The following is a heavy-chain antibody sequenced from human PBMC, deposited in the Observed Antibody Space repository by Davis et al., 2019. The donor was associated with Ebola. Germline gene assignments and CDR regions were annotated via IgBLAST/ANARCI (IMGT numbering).Heavy chain of an antibody. CDR3: ARGQANYYYYYGMDV. D-gene: IGHD5-12*01. V-gene: IGHV1-8*02. Sequence: ASVKVSCKASGGTFSSYAINWVRQATGQGLEWMGWMNPNSGNTGYAQKFQGRVTMTRNTSISTAYMELSSLRSEDTAVYYCARGQANYYYYYGMDVWGQGTTVTVSS. CDR2: MNPNSGNT. CDR1: GGTFSSYA. J-gene: IGHJ6*02.